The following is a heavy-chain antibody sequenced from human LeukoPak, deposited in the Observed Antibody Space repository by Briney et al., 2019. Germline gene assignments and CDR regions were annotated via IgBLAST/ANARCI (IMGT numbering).Heavy chain of an antibody. Sequence: SETLSLTCTVSGGSINNFYWSWIRQPPGKGLEWIGYIYYSGSTNYNPSLKSRVTISVDPSKNQFSLRLSSVTAADTAVYYCARHFDYWGQGTLVTVSS. V-gene: IGHV4-59*08. CDR2: IYYSGST. J-gene: IGHJ4*02. CDR1: GGSINNFY. CDR3: ARHFDY.